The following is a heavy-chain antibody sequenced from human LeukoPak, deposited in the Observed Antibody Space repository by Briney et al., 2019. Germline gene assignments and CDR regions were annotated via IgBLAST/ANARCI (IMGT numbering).Heavy chain of an antibody. D-gene: IGHD2-2*01. Sequence: ASVKVSCKASGYTFTSYGISWVRQAPGQGLEWMGWISAYNGNTNYAQKLQGRVTMTTDTSTSTAYMELRSLRSDDTAVYYCARASRSTSWTDYYYYYYMDVWGKGTTVTVSS. V-gene: IGHV1-18*01. CDR3: ARASRSTSWTDYYYYYYMDV. CDR2: ISAYNGNT. J-gene: IGHJ6*03. CDR1: GYTFTSYG.